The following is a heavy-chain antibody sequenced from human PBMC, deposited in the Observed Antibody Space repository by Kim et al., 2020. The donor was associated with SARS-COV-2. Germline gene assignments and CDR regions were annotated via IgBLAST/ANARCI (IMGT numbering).Heavy chain of an antibody. J-gene: IGHJ5*02. V-gene: IGHV4-59*01. D-gene: IGHD6-13*01. CDR3: AREQYSSSWYSRWFDP. Sequence: PALKSRVTTAVDTDKNQLSLKLSSVTAADTAVYYCAREQYSSSWYSRWFDPWGQGTLVTVSS.